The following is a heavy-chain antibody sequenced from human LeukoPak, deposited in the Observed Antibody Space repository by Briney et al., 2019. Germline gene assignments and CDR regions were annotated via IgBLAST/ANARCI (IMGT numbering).Heavy chain of an antibody. V-gene: IGHV3-53*01. Sequence: GGSLRLSCAASGFTFNTYWMSWVRQAPGKGLEWVSVIYSGGSTYYADSVKGRFTISRDNSKNTLYLQMNSLRAEDTAVYYCARGRPNWFDPWGQGTLVTVSS. CDR2: IYSGGST. CDR1: GFTFNTYW. CDR3: ARGRPNWFDP. J-gene: IGHJ5*02.